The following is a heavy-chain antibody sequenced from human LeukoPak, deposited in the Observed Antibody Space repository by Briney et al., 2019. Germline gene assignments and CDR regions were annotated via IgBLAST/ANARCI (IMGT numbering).Heavy chain of an antibody. CDR1: FSGNY. CDR2: INPNSGGT. V-gene: IGHV1-2*02. D-gene: IGHD2-2*01. CDR3: ARATKYQLLSDY. J-gene: IGHJ4*02. Sequence: GASVKVSCKASFSGNYFQWVRQAPGQGLEWMGWINPNSGGTNYAQKFQGRVTMTRDTSISTAYMELSRLRSDDTAVYYCARATKYQLLSDYWGQGTLVTVSS.